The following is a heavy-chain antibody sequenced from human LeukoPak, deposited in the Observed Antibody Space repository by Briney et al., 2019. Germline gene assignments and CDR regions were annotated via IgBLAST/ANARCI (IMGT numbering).Heavy chain of an antibody. CDR1: GYTFTSYG. D-gene: IGHD1-1*01. V-gene: IGHV1-18*01. CDR3: AREGPAIGTGTTGADY. Sequence: ASVKVSCKASGYTFTSYGISWVRQAPGQGLEWMGWISAYNGNTNYAQKLQGRVTMTTDTSTSTAYMELRSLRSDDTAVYYCAREGPAIGTGTTGADYWGQGTLVTVSS. J-gene: IGHJ4*02. CDR2: ISAYNGNT.